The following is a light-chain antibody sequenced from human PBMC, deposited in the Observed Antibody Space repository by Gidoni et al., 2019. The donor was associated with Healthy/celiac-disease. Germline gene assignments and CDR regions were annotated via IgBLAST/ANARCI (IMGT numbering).Light chain of an antibody. CDR1: NIGSKS. V-gene: IGLV3-21*04. CDR2: YDS. J-gene: IGLJ1*01. CDR3: QVWDSSSDHYV. Sequence: SYVLTQPPSVSVAPGKTARITCGGNNIGSKSVHWDQQKPGQAPVLVIYYDSDRPSGIPERFSGSNSGNTATLTIRRVEAGDEADYYCQVWDSSSDHYVFGTGTKVTVL.